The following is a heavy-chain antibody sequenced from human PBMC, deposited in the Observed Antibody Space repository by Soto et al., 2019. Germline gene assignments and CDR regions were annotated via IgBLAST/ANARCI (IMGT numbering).Heavy chain of an antibody. J-gene: IGHJ5*01. D-gene: IGHD4-17*01. CDR3: AKYTRYADYVRWFDS. V-gene: IGHV3-23*01. Sequence: EVHLLESGGGLVQPGGSLRLSCTASGFTFSSYAMTWVRQAPGRGLEGVSGITASGGRTFYADSVKGRFTISRDNSRSTLYLQMNSLRAEDTAVYYGAKYTRYADYVRWFDSWGQGTLVTVSS. CDR2: ITASGGRT. CDR1: GFTFSSYA.